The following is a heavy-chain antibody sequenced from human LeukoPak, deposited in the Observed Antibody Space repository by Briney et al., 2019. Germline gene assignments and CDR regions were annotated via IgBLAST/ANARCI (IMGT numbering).Heavy chain of an antibody. J-gene: IGHJ4*02. CDR3: SYDQSGYYHY. V-gene: IGHV4-4*07. Sequence: SETLSLTCTVSDGSISTCYWSWIRQSPGKGLEWIGRIYISGNTWYKPSLQSRVTMSVDTSKNQFSLKMSSLTAADTAVYLGSYDQSGYYHYWGQGTRVTVSS. CDR1: DGSISTCY. CDR2: IYISGNT. D-gene: IGHD3-22*01.